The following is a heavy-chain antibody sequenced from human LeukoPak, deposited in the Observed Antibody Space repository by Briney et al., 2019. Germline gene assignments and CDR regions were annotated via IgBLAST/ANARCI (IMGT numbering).Heavy chain of an antibody. CDR2: ISGSGGST. V-gene: IGHV3-23*01. D-gene: IGHD3-3*01. CDR3: AKAPFTYYDFWSGYGAFDI. J-gene: IGHJ3*02. CDR1: GFTFSSYA. Sequence: GGSLRLSCAASGFTFSSYAMSWVRQAPGKGLEWVSAISGSGGSTYYADSVKGRFTTSRDNSKNTLYLQMNSLRAEDTAVYYCAKAPFTYYDFWSGYGAFDIWGQGTMVTVSS.